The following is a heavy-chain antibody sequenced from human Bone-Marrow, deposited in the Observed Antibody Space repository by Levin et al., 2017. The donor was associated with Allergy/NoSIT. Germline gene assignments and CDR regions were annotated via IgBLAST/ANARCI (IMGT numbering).Heavy chain of an antibody. J-gene: IGHJ5*02. CDR2: ISSSSSYI. Sequence: GGSLRLSCAASGFTFSSYSMNWVRQAPGKGLEWVSSISSSSSYIYYADSVKGRFTISRDNAKNSLYLQMNSLRAEDTAVYYCARGIAAAGPCGPWGQGTLVTVSS. V-gene: IGHV3-21*01. D-gene: IGHD6-13*01. CDR3: ARGIAAAGPCGP. CDR1: GFTFSSYS.